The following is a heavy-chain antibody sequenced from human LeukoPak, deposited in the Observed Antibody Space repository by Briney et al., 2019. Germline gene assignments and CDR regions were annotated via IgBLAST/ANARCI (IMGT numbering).Heavy chain of an antibody. J-gene: IGHJ4*02. CDR1: GGSVSSGISY. D-gene: IGHD3-10*01. CDR3: AREALLWFGPFDY. V-gene: IGHV4-61*01. CDR2: ISDSGGS. Sequence: PSETLSLTCSVSGGSVSSGISYWSWIRQPPGEGLEWIAYISDSGGSDYNPSLRGRVTISLDTSKNQFSLRLTSVTAADTAVYYCAREALLWFGPFDYWGQGTLVTVSS.